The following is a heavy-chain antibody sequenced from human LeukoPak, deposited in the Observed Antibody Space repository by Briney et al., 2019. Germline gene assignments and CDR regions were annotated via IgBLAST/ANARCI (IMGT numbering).Heavy chain of an antibody. D-gene: IGHD5-18*01. Sequence: ASVKVSCKASGYTFTGHYMHWVRQAPGQGLEWMGWINPNSGGTNYAQNFQGRVTMTRDTSIGSAYMELSSLRSDDTAVYYCARDKDTAMVGDYWGQGTLLTVSS. J-gene: IGHJ4*02. V-gene: IGHV1-2*02. CDR1: GYTFTGHY. CDR3: ARDKDTAMVGDY. CDR2: INPNSGGT.